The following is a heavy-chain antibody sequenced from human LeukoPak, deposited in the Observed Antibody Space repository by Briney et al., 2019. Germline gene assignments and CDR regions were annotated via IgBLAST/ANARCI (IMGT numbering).Heavy chain of an antibody. Sequence: PGGSLRLSCAASGFTFSSYGMHWVRQAPGKGLEWVAVIWYDGSNKYYADSVKGRFAISRDNSKNTPYLQMNSLRAEDTAVYYCASLSGYSGYDHAFDIWGQGTMVTVSS. J-gene: IGHJ3*02. D-gene: IGHD5-12*01. CDR2: IWYDGSNK. V-gene: IGHV3-33*01. CDR3: ASLSGYSGYDHAFDI. CDR1: GFTFSSYG.